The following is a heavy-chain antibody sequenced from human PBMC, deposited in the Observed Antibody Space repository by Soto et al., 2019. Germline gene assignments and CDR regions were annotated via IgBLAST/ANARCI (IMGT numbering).Heavy chain of an antibody. CDR3: ARDGDIVPSYYFDY. CDR1: GFTFSSYA. D-gene: IGHD5-12*01. CDR2: ISYDGSNK. J-gene: IGHJ4*02. Sequence: GGSLRLSCAASGFTFSSYAMHWVRQAPGKGLEWVAVISYDGSNKYYADSVKGRFTISRDNSKNTLYLQMNSLRAEDTAVYYCARDGDIVPSYYFDYWGQGTLVTVSS. V-gene: IGHV3-30-3*01.